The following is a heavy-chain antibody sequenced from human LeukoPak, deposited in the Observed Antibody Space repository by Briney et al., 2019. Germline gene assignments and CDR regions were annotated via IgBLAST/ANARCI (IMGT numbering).Heavy chain of an antibody. D-gene: IGHD3-10*01. Sequence: PGGSLRLSCAPSGFIIVNAWMNWVRQAPGKGLEWVGRIKSKADGGTTDYAAPVKGRFTISRDGSALYLQMNSLKTEDTAVYYCTSSMVRAIFDYWGQGTLVTVSS. CDR2: IKSKADGGTT. CDR1: GFIIVNAW. CDR3: TSSMVRAIFDY. J-gene: IGHJ4*02. V-gene: IGHV3-15*01.